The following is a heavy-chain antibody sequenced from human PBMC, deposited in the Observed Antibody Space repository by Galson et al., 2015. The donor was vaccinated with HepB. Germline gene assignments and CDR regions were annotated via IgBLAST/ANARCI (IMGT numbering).Heavy chain of an antibody. J-gene: IGHJ6*03. CDR1: GFTFSNAW. D-gene: IGHD6-13*01. CDR2: IKSKTDGGTT. V-gene: IGHV3-15*01. Sequence: SLRLSCAASGFTFSNAWMSWVRQAPGKGLEWVGRIKSKTDGGTTDYAAPVKGRFTISRDDSKNTLYLQMNSLKTEDPAVYYCTTSIAAAGPFDYYYYMDVWGKGTAVAVS. CDR3: TTSIAAAGPFDYYYYMDV.